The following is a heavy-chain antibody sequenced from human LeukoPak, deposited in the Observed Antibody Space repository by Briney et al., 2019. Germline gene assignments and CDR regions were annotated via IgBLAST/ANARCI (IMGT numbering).Heavy chain of an antibody. CDR3: ARGGSVAAADYWYFDL. J-gene: IGHJ2*01. D-gene: IGHD6-13*01. V-gene: IGHV3-48*04. CDR1: GFTFSSYS. Sequence: GGSLRLSCAASGFTFSSYSMNWVRQVPGKGLEWVSYISSSTSTIYYADSVKGRFTISRDNARNSLYLQMNSLRAEDTAVYYCARGGSVAAADYWYFDLWGRGTLVTVSS. CDR2: ISSSTSTI.